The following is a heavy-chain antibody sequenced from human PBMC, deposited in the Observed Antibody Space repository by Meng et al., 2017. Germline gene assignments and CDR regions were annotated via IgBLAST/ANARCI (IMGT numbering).Heavy chain of an antibody. Sequence: QVQLQESGPGLVRPSETLSLTCTGSGGSVSSGSYYWSWIRQPPGKGLEWIGYIYYSGSTNYNPSLKSRVTISVDTSKNQFSLKLSSVTAADTAVYYCARGLTYYYDSSGYYFDYWGQGTLVTVSS. V-gene: IGHV4-61*01. CDR3: ARGLTYYYDSSGYYFDY. CDR1: GGSVSSGSYY. CDR2: IYYSGST. J-gene: IGHJ4*02. D-gene: IGHD3-22*01.